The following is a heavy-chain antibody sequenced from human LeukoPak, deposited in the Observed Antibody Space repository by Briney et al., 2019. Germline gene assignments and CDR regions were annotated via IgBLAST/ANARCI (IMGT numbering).Heavy chain of an antibody. CDR2: ISSSGTTI. J-gene: IGHJ4*02. D-gene: IGHD6-13*01. CDR3: ARLAIASAGEFDY. CDR1: GFTFSAYS. Sequence: PGGSLRLSCAASGFTFSAYSMNWVRQAPGKGLERISYISSSGTTIYYADSVKGRFTMSRDNAKNSLYPQMNSLRAEDTALYYCARLAIASAGEFDYWGQGTLVTVSS. V-gene: IGHV3-48*01.